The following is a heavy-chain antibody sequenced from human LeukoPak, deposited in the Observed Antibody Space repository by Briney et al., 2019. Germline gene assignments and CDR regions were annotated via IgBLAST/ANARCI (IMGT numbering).Heavy chain of an antibody. CDR1: GVSISSYY. D-gene: IGHD3-22*01. Sequence: PSETLSLTCTVSGVSISSYYWSWIRQPAGKGLEWIGLIHTSGSTNYNPSLKSRVTMSVDTSKNQFSLKLSSVTAADTAVYYCARDSSGSDAFDIWGQGTMVTVSS. CDR2: IHTSGST. V-gene: IGHV4-4*07. J-gene: IGHJ3*02. CDR3: ARDSSGSDAFDI.